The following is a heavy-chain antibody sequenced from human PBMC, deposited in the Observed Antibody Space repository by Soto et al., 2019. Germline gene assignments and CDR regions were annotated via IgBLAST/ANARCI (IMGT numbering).Heavy chain of an antibody. CDR1: GITFKTYS. CDR2: VIPILGKP. V-gene: IGHV1-69*12. CDR3: ARRGSGSYYDY. J-gene: IGHJ4*02. Sequence: QVQLVQSGAEVKKPGSSVKVSCKSSGITFKTYSVSWVRQAPGHGLEWMGGVIPILGKPMYAQKFQDRFTITADESSQTVFMELTSLTSDDTAVYYCARRGSGSYYDYWGQGTLVTVSS. D-gene: IGHD1-26*01.